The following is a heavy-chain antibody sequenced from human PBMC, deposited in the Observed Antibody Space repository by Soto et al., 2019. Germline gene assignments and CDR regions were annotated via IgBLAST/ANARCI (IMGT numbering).Heavy chain of an antibody. CDR2: ITVVTGNT. V-gene: IGHV3-48*02. Sequence: PGGSLRLSCEASGFSMSGYSMCWVRQSAGKGLEWLAYITVVTGNTRYADSVKGRFTISADRGRNSVFLQLNSLRDGDTAVYYCVRDRDLGGDMAHGDFWGQGTLVTVSS. D-gene: IGHD2-21*01. J-gene: IGHJ4*01. CDR1: GFSMSGYS. CDR3: VRDRDLGGDMAHGDF.